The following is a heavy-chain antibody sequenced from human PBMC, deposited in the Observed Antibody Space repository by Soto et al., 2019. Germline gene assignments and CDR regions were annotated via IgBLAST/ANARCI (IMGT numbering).Heavy chain of an antibody. V-gene: IGHV2-5*02. J-gene: IGHJ4*02. D-gene: IGHD2-15*01. CDR1: GFSLSTSGVG. Sequence: SGPTLVNPTQTLTLTCTFSGFSLSTSGVGVGWIRQPPGKALEWLALIYWDDDKRYSPSLKSRLTITKDTSKNQVVLTMTNMDPVDTATYYCAHRPSYCSCGSCYSLFAYSGQGTLVPVSS. CDR2: IYWDDDK. CDR3: AHRPSYCSCGSCYSLFAY.